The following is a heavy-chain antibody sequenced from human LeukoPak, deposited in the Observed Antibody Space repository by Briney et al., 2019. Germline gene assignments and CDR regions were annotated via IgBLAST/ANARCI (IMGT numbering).Heavy chain of an antibody. Sequence: PSETLSLTCTVSGGSVSSGSYYWGWIRQPPGKGLEWIGSIYYSGSTYYNPSLKSRVTISVDTSKNQFSLKLSSVTAADTAVYYCARPSRYCTNGVCYDWFDPWGQGTLVTVSS. CDR3: ARPSRYCTNGVCYDWFDP. D-gene: IGHD2-8*01. CDR1: GGSVSSGSYY. CDR2: IYYSGST. J-gene: IGHJ5*02. V-gene: IGHV4-39*01.